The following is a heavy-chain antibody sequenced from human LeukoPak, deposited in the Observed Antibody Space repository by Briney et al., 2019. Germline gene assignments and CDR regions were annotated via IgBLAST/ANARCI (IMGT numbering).Heavy chain of an antibody. V-gene: IGHV1-2*06. Sequence: ASVKVSCKASGYTFTGYYMHWVRQAPGQGLEWMGRINPNSGGTNYAQKFLGRVTMTRDTSISTAYMELSRLRSDDTAVYYCARSASGSYDFDYWGQGTLVTVSS. CDR3: ARSASGSYDFDY. D-gene: IGHD1-26*01. CDR1: GYTFTGYY. J-gene: IGHJ4*02. CDR2: INPNSGGT.